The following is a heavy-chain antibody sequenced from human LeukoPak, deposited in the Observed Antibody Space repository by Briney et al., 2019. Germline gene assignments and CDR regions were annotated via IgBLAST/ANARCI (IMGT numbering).Heavy chain of an antibody. V-gene: IGHV1-2*02. CDR3: ARGAYGSGLHYLDY. J-gene: IGHJ4*02. Sequence: ASVKVSCKASGYTFTGYYMHWVRQAPGQGLEWMGWINPSSGGTNYAQKFQGRVTMTRDTSISTAYMELSRLRSDDTAVYYCARGAYGSGLHYLDYWGQGTLVTVSS. D-gene: IGHD3-10*01. CDR2: INPSSGGT. CDR1: GYTFTGYY.